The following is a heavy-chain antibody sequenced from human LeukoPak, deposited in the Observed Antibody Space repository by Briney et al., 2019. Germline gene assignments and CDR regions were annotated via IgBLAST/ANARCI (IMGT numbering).Heavy chain of an antibody. J-gene: IGHJ4*02. Sequence: GGSLRLSCAASGFTFSSYGMHWVRQAPGKGLEWVAFIRYDGSNKYYADSVKGRFTISRDNSKNTLYLQMNSLRAEDTAVYYCARGGTYYYGSGLIYWGQGTLVTVSS. CDR1: GFTFSSYG. V-gene: IGHV3-30*02. CDR3: ARGGTYYYGSGLIY. CDR2: IRYDGSNK. D-gene: IGHD3-10*01.